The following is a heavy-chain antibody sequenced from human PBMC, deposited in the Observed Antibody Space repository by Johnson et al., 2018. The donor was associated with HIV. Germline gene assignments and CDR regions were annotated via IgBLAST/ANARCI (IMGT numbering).Heavy chain of an antibody. CDR1: GFTFSSYG. CDR3: AKDESGKMAFLLPPFCGPRSSVLELGHNVRGLLGLRWAM. D-gene: IGHD5-24*01. V-gene: IGHV3-33*06. Sequence: QVQLVESGGGVVQPGRSLRLSCAASGFTFSSYGMHWVRQAPGKGLEWVAVLWSDGSSKYYADSVKGRFTISRDISNNTLHLQMNSLRAGDTAVYYCAKDESGKMAFLLPPFCGPRSSVLELGHNVRGLLGLRWAMWG. J-gene: IGHJ1*01. CDR2: LWSDGSSK.